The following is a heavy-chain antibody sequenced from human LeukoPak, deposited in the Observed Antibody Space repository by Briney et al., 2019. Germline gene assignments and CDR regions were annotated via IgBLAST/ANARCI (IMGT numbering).Heavy chain of an antibody. J-gene: IGHJ6*04. D-gene: IGHD3-10*02. CDR1: GFTFSGQG. CDR3: AELGITMIGGV. CDR2: ISSSGSTI. Sequence: GGSLRLSCAASGFTFSGQGMHWVRQAPGKGLEWVSYISSSGSTIYYADSVKGRFTISRDNAKNSLYLQMNSLRAEDTAVYYCAELGITMIGGVWGKGTTVTISS. V-gene: IGHV3-48*04.